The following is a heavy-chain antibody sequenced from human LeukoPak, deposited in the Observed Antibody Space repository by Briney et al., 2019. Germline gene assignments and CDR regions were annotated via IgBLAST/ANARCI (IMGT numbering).Heavy chain of an antibody. CDR1: GGSISSYY. CDR2: IYYSGST. CDR3: ARVRRHIVVGDCGMDV. V-gene: IGHV4-59*01. J-gene: IGHJ6*02. Sequence: SETLSLTCTVSGGSISSYYWSWIRQPPGKGLEWIGYIYYSGSTNYNPSLKSRVTISVDTSKNQFSLKLSSVTAADTAVYYCARVRRHIVVGDCGMDVWGQGTTVTVSS. D-gene: IGHD2-2*01.